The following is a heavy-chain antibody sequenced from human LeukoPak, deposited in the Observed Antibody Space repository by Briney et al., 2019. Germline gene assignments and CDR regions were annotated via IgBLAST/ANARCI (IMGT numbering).Heavy chain of an antibody. D-gene: IGHD3-16*02. CDR3: ASTYYDYVWGSYRFYGMDV. CDR1: GYTFTGYY. V-gene: IGHV1-2*02. J-gene: IGHJ6*02. CDR2: INPNSGGT. Sequence: ASVKVSCKASGYTFTGYYMHWVRQAPGQGLEWMGWINPNSGGTNYAQKFQGRVTMTRDTSISTAYMELSRLRSDDTAVYYCASTYYDYVWGSYRFYGMDVWDQGTTVTVSS.